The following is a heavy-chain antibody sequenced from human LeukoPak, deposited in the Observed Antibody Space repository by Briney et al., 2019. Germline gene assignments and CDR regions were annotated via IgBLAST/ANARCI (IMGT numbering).Heavy chain of an antibody. CDR1: GGSFSGYY. V-gene: IGHV4-34*01. J-gene: IGHJ4*02. D-gene: IGHD3-16*02. CDR2: INHSGST. Sequence: PSETLSLTCAVYGGSFSGYYWSWIRQPPGKGLEWIEEINHSGSTNYNPSLKSRVTISVDTSKNQFSLKLSSVTAADTAVYYCARGGDDYVWGSYRYFDYWGQGTLVTVSS. CDR3: ARGGDDYVWGSYRYFDY.